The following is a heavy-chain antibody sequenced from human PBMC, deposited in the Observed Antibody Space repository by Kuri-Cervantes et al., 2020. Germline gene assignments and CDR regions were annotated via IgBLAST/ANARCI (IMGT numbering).Heavy chain of an antibody. CDR2: FDPEDGET. CDR3: ARSEMVAATLLDY. Sequence: ASVKVSCKVSGYTLTELSMHWVRQAPGKGLEWMGGFDPEDGETIYAQKFQGRVTMTRDTSTSTVYMELSSLRSEDTAVYYCARSEMVAATLLDYWGQGTLVTVSS. D-gene: IGHD2-15*01. V-gene: IGHV1-24*01. CDR1: GYTLTELS. J-gene: IGHJ4*02.